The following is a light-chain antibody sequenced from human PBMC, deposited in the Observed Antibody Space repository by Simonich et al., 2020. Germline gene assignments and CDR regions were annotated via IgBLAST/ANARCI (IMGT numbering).Light chain of an antibody. CDR1: QCVLYSSNNKNY. CDR2: WAA. Sequence: DIMMPQSPDSLAVSLGERATINYKSSQCVLYSSNNKNYLAWYQQKPGQPPKLLIYWAAARESGVPARFSGSGSGTDFTLTISSLQAEDVAVYYCQQYYSTPYTFGQGTKLEIK. J-gene: IGKJ2*01. CDR3: QQYYSTPYT. V-gene: IGKV4-1*01.